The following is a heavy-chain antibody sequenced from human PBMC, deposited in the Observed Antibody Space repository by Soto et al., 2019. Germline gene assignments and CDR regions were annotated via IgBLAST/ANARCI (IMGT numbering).Heavy chain of an antibody. Sequence: GALRLSCAASGFTFSNHWINWIRQTPGRGVEWLAVIKQDGSEKYYVDSVKGRFTVSRDNAMNSAYLQMNSLRVDDTAVYYCARDWYMDYWGQGT. V-gene: IGHV3-7*04. CDR2: IKQDGSEK. J-gene: IGHJ4*02. CDR3: ARDWYMDY. CDR1: GFTFSNHW. D-gene: IGHD1-20*01.